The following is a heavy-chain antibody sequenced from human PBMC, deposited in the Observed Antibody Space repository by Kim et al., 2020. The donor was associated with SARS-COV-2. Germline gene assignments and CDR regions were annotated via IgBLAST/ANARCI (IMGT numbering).Heavy chain of an antibody. CDR2: IKQDGSEK. Sequence: GGSLRLSCAASGFTFRSYWMSWVRQAPGKGLEWVANIKQDGSEKYYVDSVKGRFTISRDNSQNSLYLQMNSLRAEDTAVYYCARWVRAFDSWGQGTLVTGSS. D-gene: IGHD1-26*01. CDR1: GFTFRSYW. V-gene: IGHV3-7*01. J-gene: IGHJ4*02. CDR3: ARWVRAFDS.